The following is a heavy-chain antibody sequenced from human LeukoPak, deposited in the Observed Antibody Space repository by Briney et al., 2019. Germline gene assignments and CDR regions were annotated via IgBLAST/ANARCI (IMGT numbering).Heavy chain of an antibody. CDR1: GFTFSSHA. J-gene: IGHJ5*02. CDR2: ITSNGGST. D-gene: IGHD3-10*01. CDR3: VKGSGSYYYGSGSSLFDP. V-gene: IGHV3-64D*06. Sequence: GGSLRLSCAASGFTFSSHAMYWVRQAPGKGLECVSAITSNGGSTYYADSVKGRFTVSRDNSKNTLYLQMSSLRDEDTAVYYCVKGSGSYYYGSGSSLFDPWGQGTLVTVSS.